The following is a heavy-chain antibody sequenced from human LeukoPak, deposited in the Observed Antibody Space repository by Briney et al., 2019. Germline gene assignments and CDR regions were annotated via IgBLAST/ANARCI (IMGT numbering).Heavy chain of an antibody. J-gene: IGHJ4*01. Sequence: PGGSLRLSCTTSGFIFNNYAMTWVRQVPGKGLEWGASISGRGTTKYYGDSVKGRFTISRDNVTKTMFLQMSSLRGEDSAIYFCARRFCNGARCWGGFDYWGPGTLVTVS. CDR2: ISGRGTTK. CDR3: ARRFCNGARCWGGFDY. V-gene: IGHV3-23*01. D-gene: IGHD3-3*01. CDR1: GFIFNNYA.